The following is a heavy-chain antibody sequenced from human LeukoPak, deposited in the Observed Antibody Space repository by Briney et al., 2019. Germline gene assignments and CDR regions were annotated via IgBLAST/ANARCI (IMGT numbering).Heavy chain of an antibody. J-gene: IGHJ4*02. D-gene: IGHD1-26*01. CDR2: IYHSGST. V-gene: IGHV4-61*02. CDR3: ASDLWGVGPSLVGYYFDH. CDR1: GGSISSGSYY. Sequence: PSQTLSLTCTVSGGSISSGSYYWSWIRQPAGKGLEWIGSIYHSGSTYYNPSLKSRVTISVDTSKNQFSLKLSSVTAADTAVYYCASDLWGVGPSLVGYYFDHWGQGTLVTVSS.